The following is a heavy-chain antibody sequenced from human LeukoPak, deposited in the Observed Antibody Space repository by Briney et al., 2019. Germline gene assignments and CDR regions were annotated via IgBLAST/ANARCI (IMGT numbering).Heavy chain of an antibody. CDR2: ISSSNSTI. CDR3: AGGWEYCSGGSCYSRGGGQYFDY. Sequence: PGGSLRLSCAASGFTFSSYSMNWVRQAPGKGLEWVSYISSSNSTIYYADSVKGRFTISRDNAKNSLYLQMNSLRAEDTAVYYWAGGWEYCSGGSCYSRGGGQYFDYWGQGTLVTVSS. J-gene: IGHJ4*02. D-gene: IGHD2-15*01. CDR1: GFTFSSYS. V-gene: IGHV3-48*01.